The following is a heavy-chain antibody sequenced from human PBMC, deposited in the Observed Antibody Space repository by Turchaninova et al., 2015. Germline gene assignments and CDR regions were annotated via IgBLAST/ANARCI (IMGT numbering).Heavy chain of an antibody. D-gene: IGHD3-22*01. CDR1: GGSFSSYY. V-gene: IGHV4-4*07. Sequence: QVQLQESGPGLVKPSETLSLTCTVSGGSFSSYYWSWLRQPAGKGLEWIGRYYTSGSTNHNPALQSRVPISVDKSKNQFSLKLSSVTAADTAVYYCASPGDSSGYYYGYFQHWGQGTLVTVSS. J-gene: IGHJ1*01. CDR2: YYTSGST. CDR3: ASPGDSSGYYYGYFQH.